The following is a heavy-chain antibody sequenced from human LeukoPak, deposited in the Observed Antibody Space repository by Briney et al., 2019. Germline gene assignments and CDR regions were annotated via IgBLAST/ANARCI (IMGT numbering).Heavy chain of an antibody. D-gene: IGHD3-9*01. V-gene: IGHV1-46*01. J-gene: IGHJ6*02. CDR2: INPSGGST. Sequence: GASVKVSCKASGYTFTSYYMHWVRQAPGQGLEWMGIINPSGGSTSYAQKFQGRVTMTRDTSTSTVYMELSSLRSEDTAVYYCARVLLTGYSGYYGMDVWGQGTTVTVSS. CDR3: ARVLLTGYSGYYGMDV. CDR1: GYTFTSYY.